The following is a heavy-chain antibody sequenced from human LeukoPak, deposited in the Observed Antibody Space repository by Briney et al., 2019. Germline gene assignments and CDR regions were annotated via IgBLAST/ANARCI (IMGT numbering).Heavy chain of an antibody. CDR1: GYTFTSYD. D-gene: IGHD5-18*01. J-gene: IGHJ2*01. V-gene: IGHV1-8*01. Sequence: ASVKVSCKASGYTFTSYDFNWVRQATGQGLEWMGWMNPNSGNTGYAQKFQGRVTMTRNTPISTAYMELSALRSEDTAVYYCARSHRYSSGNWYFDLWGRGTLVTVSS. CDR3: ARSHRYSSGNWYFDL. CDR2: MNPNSGNT.